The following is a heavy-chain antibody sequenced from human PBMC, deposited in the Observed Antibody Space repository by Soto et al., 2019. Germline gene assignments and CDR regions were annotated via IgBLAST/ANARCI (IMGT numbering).Heavy chain of an antibody. J-gene: IGHJ4*02. Sequence: SETLSLTCTVSGGSISSGAYYWNWIRQHPGKGLEWIAYIYYSGNTYYNPSLKSRITISVDTSKNQFSLKLSSVTAADTAVYYCASTYSGYFDNWGQGTLVTVS. CDR3: ASTYSGYFDN. CDR2: IYYSGNT. V-gene: IGHV4-31*03. D-gene: IGHD3-22*01. CDR1: GGSISSGAYY.